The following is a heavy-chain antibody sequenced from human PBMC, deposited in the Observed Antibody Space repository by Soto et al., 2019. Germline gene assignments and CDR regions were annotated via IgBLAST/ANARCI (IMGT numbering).Heavy chain of an antibody. CDR3: AKDLRSHRNWFDP. J-gene: IGHJ5*02. D-gene: IGHD3-16*02. Sequence: GGSLRLSCAASGFTFNTYSMNWVRQAPGKGLEWVSSISGSGRDIYDADSVKGRFTISRDNSKNTLYLQMNSLRAEDTAVYYCAKDLRSHRNWFDPWGQGTLVTVSS. V-gene: IGHV3-21*04. CDR1: GFTFNTYS. CDR2: ISGSGRDI.